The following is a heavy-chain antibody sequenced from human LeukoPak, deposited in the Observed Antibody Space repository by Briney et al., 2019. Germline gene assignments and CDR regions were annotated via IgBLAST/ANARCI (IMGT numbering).Heavy chain of an antibody. Sequence: GGSLRLSCAASGFTFSDYYMSWIRQAPGKGLEWVGLIKNKHEHQATDYAAPVRERFIITRDDSSSTLFLQMNSLKTEDTAVYYCVTDANRILGARGTGYWGQGILVTVSS. CDR1: GFTFSDYY. CDR2: IKNKHEHQAT. J-gene: IGHJ4*02. V-gene: IGHV3-15*01. CDR3: VTDANRILGARGTGY. D-gene: IGHD1-26*01.